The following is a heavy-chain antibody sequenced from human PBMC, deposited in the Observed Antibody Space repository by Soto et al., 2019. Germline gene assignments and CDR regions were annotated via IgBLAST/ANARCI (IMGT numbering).Heavy chain of an antibody. J-gene: IGHJ5*02. D-gene: IGHD3-22*01. Sequence: GSLRLSCAASGFTFSSYAMSWVRQAPGKGLEWVSAISGSGGSTYYADSVKGRFTISRDNSKNTLYLQMNSLRAEDTAVYYCAKNGHYYDSSGYYRFDPWGQGTLVTVSS. V-gene: IGHV3-23*01. CDR1: GFTFSSYA. CDR2: ISGSGGST. CDR3: AKNGHYYDSSGYYRFDP.